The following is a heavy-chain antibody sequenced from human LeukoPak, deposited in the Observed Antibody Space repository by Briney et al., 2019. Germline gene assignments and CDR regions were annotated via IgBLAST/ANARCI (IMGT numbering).Heavy chain of an antibody. CDR3: AKALGSGSYRHLSNWSTSYSD. Sequence: PSGGSLRLSCATSGFSFSSYAMSWVRQAPGKGLEWVSAISGSGGSTYYADSVKGRFTISGDNSKNTLYLQMNSLRAEDTAVYYCAKALGSGSYRHLSNWSTSYSDWGQGTLVTVSS. V-gene: IGHV3-23*01. J-gene: IGHJ4*02. D-gene: IGHD3-10*01. CDR2: ISGSGGST. CDR1: GFSFSSYA.